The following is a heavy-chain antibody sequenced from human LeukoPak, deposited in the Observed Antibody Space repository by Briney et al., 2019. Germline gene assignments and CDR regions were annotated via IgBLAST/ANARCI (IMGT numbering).Heavy chain of an antibody. CDR3: ARGRGPWGTTPDYFDY. CDR1: GFTFSSYA. V-gene: IGHV3-30-3*01. CDR2: ISHDGSNK. D-gene: IGHD3-16*01. Sequence: GGSLRLSCAASGFTFSSYAMHWVRQAPGKGLEWVAVISHDGSNKYYADSVKGRFTISRDNSKNTLYLQMNSLRAEDTAVYYCARGRGPWGTTPDYFDYWGQGTLVTVSS. J-gene: IGHJ4*02.